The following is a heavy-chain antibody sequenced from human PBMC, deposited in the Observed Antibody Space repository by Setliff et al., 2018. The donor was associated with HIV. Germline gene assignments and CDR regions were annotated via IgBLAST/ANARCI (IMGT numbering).Heavy chain of an antibody. V-gene: IGHV4-34*01. D-gene: IGHD1-26*01. Sequence: SETLSLTCAVYGGSFSGYFWSWIRQPPGRGLEWIGEIDHSGNTNYNPSLKSRVTMSIDTSTNQFSLKLNSVTAADMVTYYCAREGGGYSGTYFNFPFDSWGQGTLVTVSS. CDR2: IDHSGNT. J-gene: IGHJ4*02. CDR3: AREGGGYSGTYFNFPFDS. CDR1: GGSFSGYF.